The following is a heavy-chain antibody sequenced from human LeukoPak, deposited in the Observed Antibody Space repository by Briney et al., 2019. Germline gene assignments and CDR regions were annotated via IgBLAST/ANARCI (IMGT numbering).Heavy chain of an antibody. Sequence: GGSLRLSCAASGFTFSSYWMHWVRQAPGKGLVWVSRINSDGSSTSYADSVKGRFTISRDNAKNTLCVQMNSLRAEDTAVYYCATPDTDWGPDYWGQGTLVTVSS. J-gene: IGHJ4*02. D-gene: IGHD5-18*01. CDR2: INSDGSST. CDR1: GFTFSSYW. CDR3: ATPDTDWGPDY. V-gene: IGHV3-74*01.